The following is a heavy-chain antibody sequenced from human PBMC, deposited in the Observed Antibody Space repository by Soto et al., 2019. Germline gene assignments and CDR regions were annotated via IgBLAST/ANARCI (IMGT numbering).Heavy chain of an antibody. CDR2: IDWDDDK. V-gene: IGHV2-70*01. CDR1: GFSLSTSGMC. Sequence: GSGPTLVNPTQTLTLTCTFSGFSLSTSGMCVSWIRQPPGKALEWLALIDWDDDKYYSTSLKTRLTISKDTSKNQVVLTMTNMDPVDTATYYCARTPRIAVAGQSYYYYGMDVWGQGTTVTVS. D-gene: IGHD6-19*01. CDR3: ARTPRIAVAGQSYYYYGMDV. J-gene: IGHJ6*02.